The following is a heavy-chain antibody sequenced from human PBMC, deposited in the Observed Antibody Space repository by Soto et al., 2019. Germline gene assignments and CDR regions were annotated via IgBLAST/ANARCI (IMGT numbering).Heavy chain of an antibody. CDR1: GGSISSGGYY. Sequence: QVQLQESGPGLVKPSQTLSLPCTVSGGSISSGGYYWSWIRQHPGKGLERIGYIYYSGSPYYNPSLKSRVTISVDTSKNQFSMKLSSVTAADTAVYYCARDRRSRDGYPAGGFDPWGQGTLVTVSS. V-gene: IGHV4-31*03. CDR3: ARDRRSRDGYPAGGFDP. CDR2: IYYSGSP. J-gene: IGHJ5*02. D-gene: IGHD5-12*01.